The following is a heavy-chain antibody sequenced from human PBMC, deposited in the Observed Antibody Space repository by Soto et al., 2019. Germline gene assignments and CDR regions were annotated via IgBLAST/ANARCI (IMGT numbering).Heavy chain of an antibody. V-gene: IGHV4-4*02. CDR3: ARDEKLRFLEWLPTYPYYYYYGMDD. J-gene: IGHJ6*02. Sequence: SETLSLTCAVSGGSISSSNWWSWVRQPPGKGLEWIGEIYHSGSTNYNPSLKSRVTISVDKSKNQFSLKLSSVTAADTAVYYCARDEKLRFLEWLPTYPYYYYYGMDDWGQVPTVT. CDR2: IYHSGST. D-gene: IGHD3-3*01. CDR1: GGSISSSNW.